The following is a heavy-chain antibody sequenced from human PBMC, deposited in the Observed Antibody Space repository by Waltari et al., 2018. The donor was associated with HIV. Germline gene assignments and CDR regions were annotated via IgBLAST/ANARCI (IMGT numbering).Heavy chain of an antibody. V-gene: IGHV5-51*01. CDR2: IYPDDSDT. Sequence: DVQLVQSGAEIKKPGESLKISCKGSGYSFTTTWIGWVRQMPWKGLDWMAIIYPDDSDTRYKPSFRGQVTISVDRSISTAHLSWRRLKTSDTGIYYCVTSAYGANSWIDYWGQGTPVTVSS. D-gene: IGHD3-10*01. CDR3: VTSAYGANSWIDY. CDR1: GYSFTTTW. J-gene: IGHJ4*02.